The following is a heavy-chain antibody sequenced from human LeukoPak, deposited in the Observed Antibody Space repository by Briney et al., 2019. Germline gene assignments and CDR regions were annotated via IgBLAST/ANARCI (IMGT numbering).Heavy chain of an antibody. CDR1: GFTVSSNY. J-gene: IGHJ3*02. Sequence: GGSLRLSCAASGFTVSSNYMSWVRQAPGRGLEWVSVIYSGGNTYYADSVKGRFTISRDNAKNSLYLQMNSLRAEVTAVYYCARRRTSRDPSAFDIWGQGTMVTVSS. CDR2: IYSGGNT. V-gene: IGHV3-66*01. D-gene: IGHD3-10*01. CDR3: ARRRTSRDPSAFDI.